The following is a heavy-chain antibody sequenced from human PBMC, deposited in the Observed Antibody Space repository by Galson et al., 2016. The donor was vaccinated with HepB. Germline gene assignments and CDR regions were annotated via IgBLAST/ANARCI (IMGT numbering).Heavy chain of an antibody. V-gene: IGHV3-23*01. D-gene: IGHD6-19*01. Sequence: SLRLSCAASGFIFANYAMVWVRQAPGKGLEWVSAIRISGGGTFYADSVKGRFTISRDNSQKTLYLQLNTVGADDTALYYCAKTALYGTGWVGAIDIWGQGTMVTVSS. CDR3: AKTALYGTGWVGAIDI. J-gene: IGHJ3*02. CDR1: GFIFANYA. CDR2: IRISGGGT.